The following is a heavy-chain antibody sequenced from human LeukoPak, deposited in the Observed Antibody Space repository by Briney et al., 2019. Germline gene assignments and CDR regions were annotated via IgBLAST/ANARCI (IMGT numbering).Heavy chain of an antibody. CDR1: GFTFSSYW. CDR2: INQDGIEQ. J-gene: IGHJ4*02. CDR3: SGSNTNY. Sequence: PGGSLRLSCAASGFTFSSYWMTWVRQAPGKGLEWVANINQDGIEQYYVDSVKGRFTLSRDNAKNSLYLQMNSLRAEDTAVYYCSGSNTNYWGQGTLVIVSS. V-gene: IGHV3-7*01. D-gene: IGHD2-15*01.